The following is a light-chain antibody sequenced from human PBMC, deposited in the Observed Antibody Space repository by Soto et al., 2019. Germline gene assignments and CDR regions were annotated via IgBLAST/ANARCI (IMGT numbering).Light chain of an antibody. Sequence: QSALTQPPSVSAAPGQKVTISCSGSSSNIGNNYVSWYQQLPGTAPKLLIYENNKRPSGIPDRFSGSKSGTSATLGITGLQTGDEADYYCGTWDSSLSAGYVFGTGTKSPS. CDR2: ENN. J-gene: IGLJ1*01. CDR3: GTWDSSLSAGYV. CDR1: SSNIGNNY. V-gene: IGLV1-51*02.